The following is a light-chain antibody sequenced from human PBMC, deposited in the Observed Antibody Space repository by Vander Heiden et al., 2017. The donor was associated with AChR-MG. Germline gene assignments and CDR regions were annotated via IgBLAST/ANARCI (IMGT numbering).Light chain of an antibody. Sequence: DTQMTQSTSFLSASVGDRVTITCRASQDIRNSLAWYQLIPGKAPKLLLFAASTLGSGVPSRFSGSGSGTDYTLTISSLQPEDFASYFCQNYYTAPRTFGQGTKVEIK. V-gene: IGKV1-NL1*01. CDR3: QNYYTAPRT. J-gene: IGKJ1*01. CDR2: AAS. CDR1: QDIRNS.